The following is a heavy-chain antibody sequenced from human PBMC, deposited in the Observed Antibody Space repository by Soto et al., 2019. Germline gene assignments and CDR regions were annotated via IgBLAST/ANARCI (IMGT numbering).Heavy chain of an antibody. CDR1: GGTFSSYA. CDR2: IIPIFGTA. CDR3: ASPSPYYDILTGYSTLIDAFDI. D-gene: IGHD3-9*01. J-gene: IGHJ3*02. V-gene: IGHV1-69*13. Sequence: GASVKVSCKASGGTFSSYAISWVRQAPGQGLEWMGGIIPIFGTANYAQKFQGRVTITADESTSTAYMGLSSLRSEDTAVYYCASPSPYYDILTGYSTLIDAFDIWGQGTMVTVS.